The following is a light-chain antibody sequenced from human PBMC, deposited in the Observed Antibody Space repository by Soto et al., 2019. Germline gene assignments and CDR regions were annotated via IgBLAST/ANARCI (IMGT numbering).Light chain of an antibody. V-gene: IGKV3-15*01. CDR1: QSVSSN. CDR3: QQYNNWPLT. Sequence: EIVLTQSPATLSVSPGERATLSCRASQSVSSNLAWYLQEPGQAPRLLIYGASTRATGIPARFSGSGSETELTLTFVSWQSEDFAVCYCQQYNNWPLTFGPGTKMVIK. CDR2: GAS. J-gene: IGKJ3*01.